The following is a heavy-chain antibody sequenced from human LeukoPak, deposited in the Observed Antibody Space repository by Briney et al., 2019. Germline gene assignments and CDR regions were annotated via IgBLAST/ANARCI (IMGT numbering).Heavy chain of an antibody. V-gene: IGHV3-7*01. CDR3: VRQMIRFWFDP. CDR1: GFTFSLYW. D-gene: IGHD3-16*01. CDR2: INPDGSQK. Sequence: GGSLRLSCAAPGFTFSLYWMTWVRQSPGKGLEWVADINPDGSQKYSVDSVKGRFTISRDNAKNSLFLQMNSLRAEDTAVYYCVRQMIRFWFDPWGQGTQVTVSS. J-gene: IGHJ5*02.